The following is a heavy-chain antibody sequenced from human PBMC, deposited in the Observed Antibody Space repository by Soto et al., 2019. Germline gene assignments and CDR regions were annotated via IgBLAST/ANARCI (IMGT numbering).Heavy chain of an antibody. Sequence: EVQLVESGGGLVQPGGSLRLSCAASGLNFSSYWMSWVRLAPGKGLEWVAKIKEDGSEKYYVDSVKGRFTISRDNAKNSLYLQMNSLRAEDTAVYYCAQGRRIIDNWGQGTLVTVSS. J-gene: IGHJ4*02. CDR2: IKEDGSEK. CDR1: GLNFSSYW. V-gene: IGHV3-7*01. CDR3: AQGRRIIDN. D-gene: IGHD2-15*01.